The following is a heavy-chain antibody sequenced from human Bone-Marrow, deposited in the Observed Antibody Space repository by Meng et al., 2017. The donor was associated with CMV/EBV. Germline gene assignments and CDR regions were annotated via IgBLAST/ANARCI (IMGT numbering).Heavy chain of an antibody. Sequence: SQTLSLTCAVYGGSFSGYYWSWIRQPPGKGLEWIGEINHSGSTNYNPSLKSRVTISVDTSKNQFSLKLSSVTAADTAVYYCAREGIAAAAFFDPWGQGTLVTVSS. D-gene: IGHD6-13*01. J-gene: IGHJ5*02. CDR1: GGSFSGYY. CDR3: AREGIAAAAFFDP. CDR2: INHSGST. V-gene: IGHV4-34*01.